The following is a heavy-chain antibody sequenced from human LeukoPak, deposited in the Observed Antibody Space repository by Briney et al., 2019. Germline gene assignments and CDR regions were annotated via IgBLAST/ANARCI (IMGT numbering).Heavy chain of an antibody. CDR3: AREGVYSSSFDY. CDR1: GFTFSSNY. Sequence: GGSLRLSCAASGFTFSSNYMSWVRQAPGKGLEWVSVIYSGGSTYYADSVKGRFTISRDNSKNTLYLQMNSLRAEDTAVYYCAREGVYSSSFDYWGQGTLVTVAS. J-gene: IGHJ4*02. D-gene: IGHD6-6*01. CDR2: IYSGGST. V-gene: IGHV3-66*01.